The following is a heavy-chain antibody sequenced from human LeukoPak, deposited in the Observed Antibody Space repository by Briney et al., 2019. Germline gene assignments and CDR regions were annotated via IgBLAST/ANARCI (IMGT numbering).Heavy chain of an antibody. CDR3: ARYPYGSGSYYDY. D-gene: IGHD3-10*01. V-gene: IGHV4-61*02. CDR1: GGSISSGSYY. J-gene: IGHJ4*02. Sequence: SETLSLTCTVSGGSISSGSYYWSWIRQPAGKGLEWIGRIYTSGSTNYNPSLKSRVTISVDTSKNQFSLKLSSVTAADTAVYYCARYPYGSGSYYDYWGQGTLVTVSS. CDR2: IYTSGST.